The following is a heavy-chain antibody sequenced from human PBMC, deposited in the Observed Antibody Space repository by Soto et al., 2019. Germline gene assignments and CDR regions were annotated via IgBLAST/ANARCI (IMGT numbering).Heavy chain of an antibody. CDR2: ISDDGKNP. D-gene: IGHD1-1*01. CDR3: TRRPRPSSIGTGAY. J-gene: IGHJ4*02. V-gene: IGHV3-74*03. Sequence: EVQLEQSGGGLVQPGESLRLSCAASGFVFSVYYMHWLRQVPGTAPVWVARISDDGKNPTYADSVKGRFTISRDNAKDTLYLQMSNLRPEDTAVYYCTRRPRPSSIGTGAYWGRGTQVTVSS. CDR1: GFVFSVYY.